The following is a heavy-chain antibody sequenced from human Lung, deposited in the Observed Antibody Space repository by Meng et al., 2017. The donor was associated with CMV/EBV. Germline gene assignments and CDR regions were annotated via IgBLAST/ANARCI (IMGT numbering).Heavy chain of an antibody. CDR2: IIPIFGTA. CDR1: GGTFSSYA. CDR3: ARGGYQLLVYYYYYGMDV. Sequence: SVXVSXKASGGTFSSYAISWVRQAPGQGLEWMGGIIPIFGTANYAQKFQGRVTITTDESTSTAYMELSSPRSEDTAVYYCARGGYQLLVYYYYYGMDVWGQGXTVTVSS. V-gene: IGHV1-69*05. D-gene: IGHD2-2*01. J-gene: IGHJ6*02.